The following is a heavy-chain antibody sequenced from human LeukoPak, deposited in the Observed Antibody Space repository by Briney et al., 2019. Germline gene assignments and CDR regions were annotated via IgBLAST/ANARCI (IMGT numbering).Heavy chain of an antibody. CDR3: ARHIVGAINWFDP. V-gene: IGHV4-59*08. CDR2: IYYSGST. D-gene: IGHD1-26*01. J-gene: IGHJ5*02. CDR1: GGSISSYY. Sequence: ASETLSLTCTVSGGSISSYYWSWIRQPPGKGLEWIGYIYYSGSTNYNPSLKSRVTISVDTSKNQFSLKLSSVTAADTAVYYCARHIVGAINWFDPWGQGTLVTVSS.